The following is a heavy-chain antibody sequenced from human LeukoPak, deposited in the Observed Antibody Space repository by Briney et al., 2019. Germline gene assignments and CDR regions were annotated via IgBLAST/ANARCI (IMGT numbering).Heavy chain of an antibody. CDR1: GLTLSRYY. D-gene: IGHD2-2*01. J-gene: IGHJ4*02. CDR3: VRGCSSPKRPADY. V-gene: IGHV3-74*01. Sequence: GGSLRLSCTASGLTLSRYYLHWVRQAPGEGLVWVSQSTPDGNNPTYADAVKGRFTISRDNSKNTLYLQKSSLRAEDTAVDYCVRGCSSPKRPADYWGQGTLVTVSS. CDR2: STPDGNNP.